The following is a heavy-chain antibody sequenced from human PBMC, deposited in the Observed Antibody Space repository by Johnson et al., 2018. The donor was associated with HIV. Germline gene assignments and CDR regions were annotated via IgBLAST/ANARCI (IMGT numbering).Heavy chain of an antibody. CDR3: ARGYTWNDVSI. Sequence: QVQLVESGGGVVQPGGSLRLSCAASGFTFSSYGMHWVRQAPGKGLEWVTFIRYDGSNKYYAASVMGRFTISRDNSKNTLSLQMNSLRAEDTAVYYCARGYTWNDVSIWGQGTMVTVSS. D-gene: IGHD1-1*01. CDR1: GFTFSSYG. J-gene: IGHJ3*02. CDR2: IRYDGSNK. V-gene: IGHV3-30*02.